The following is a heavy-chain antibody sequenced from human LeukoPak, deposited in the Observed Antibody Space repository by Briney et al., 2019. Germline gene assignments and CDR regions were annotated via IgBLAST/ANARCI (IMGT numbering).Heavy chain of an antibody. D-gene: IGHD1-1*01. Sequence: GASVKVSCKASGYSLTGYYMHWVRQAPGQGLEWMGWVNPSSGGTNYAQKFQGRVTMTRDTSISTVYMELIGLTSDDTAVFYCARDSKSARPFYYYFYGLDVWGQGTTVTVSS. J-gene: IGHJ6*02. CDR3: ARDSKSARPFYYYFYGLDV. CDR2: VNPSSGGT. V-gene: IGHV1-2*02. CDR1: GYSLTGYY.